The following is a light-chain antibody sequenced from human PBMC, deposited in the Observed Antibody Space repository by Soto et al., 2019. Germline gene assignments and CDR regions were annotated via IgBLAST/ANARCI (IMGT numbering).Light chain of an antibody. CDR2: KAS. CDR3: QHYDTASWT. CDR1: QSLSSW. Sequence: DIQMTQSPSTLSASVGDRVTITCRASQSLSSWLAWDQQKQGKAPKILISKASNLESGVPSRFSGSVSGTEFNLTISSLQPDDFAAYYCQHYDTASWTFGQGTKVEIK. V-gene: IGKV1-5*03. J-gene: IGKJ1*01.